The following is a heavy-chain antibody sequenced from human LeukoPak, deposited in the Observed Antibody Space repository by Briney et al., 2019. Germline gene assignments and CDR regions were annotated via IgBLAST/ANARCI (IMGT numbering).Heavy chain of an antibody. J-gene: IGHJ4*02. CDR1: GFTFSNYW. V-gene: IGHV3-7*01. Sequence: GGSLRLSCAAYGFTFSNYWMSWVRQAPGKGLEWVANINQDGSGKFYVDSVRGRFTVSRDNAKNSLYLQLNSLRGEDTAVFYCARADSSGKIWDYWGQGNLVIVSS. D-gene: IGHD3-22*01. CDR2: INQDGSGK. CDR3: ARADSSGKIWDY.